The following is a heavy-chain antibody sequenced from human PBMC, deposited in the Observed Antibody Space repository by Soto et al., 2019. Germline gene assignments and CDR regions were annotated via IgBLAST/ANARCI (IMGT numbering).Heavy chain of an antibody. CDR3: ARATGTEHYFDY. Sequence: SVKVSCKASGYTFTSYYMHWVRQAPGQGLEWMGVIIPSFGSANYAQKFQGRVTITADESTSTAYMELSSLRSEDTAVYYCARATGTEHYFDYWGQGTLVTVSS. J-gene: IGHJ4*02. V-gene: IGHV1-69*13. CDR2: IIPSFGSA. D-gene: IGHD1-1*01. CDR1: GYTFTSYY.